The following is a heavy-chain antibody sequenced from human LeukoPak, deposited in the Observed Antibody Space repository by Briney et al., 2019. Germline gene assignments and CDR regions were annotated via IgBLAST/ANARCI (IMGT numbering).Heavy chain of an antibody. V-gene: IGHV3-74*01. J-gene: IGHJ4*02. D-gene: IGHD3-3*01. Sequence: GGCLRLACVGAGFTVGNCWTHCARQVAGNVLVWVSRISTVGLTTNYAASVKCRFTISRDNAKKLLYLQMNSLRAEDTAVYYCVREFFRVDWGQGTLVTVPS. CDR2: ISTVGLTT. CDR3: VREFFRVD. CDR1: GFTVGNCW.